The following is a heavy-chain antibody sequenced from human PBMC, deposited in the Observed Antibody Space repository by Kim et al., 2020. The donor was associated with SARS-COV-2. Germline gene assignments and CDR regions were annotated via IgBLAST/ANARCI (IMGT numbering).Heavy chain of an antibody. J-gene: IGHJ6*02. CDR3: ARDWPLLLWFGELNGVGMDGMDV. Sequence: SVKVSCKASGGTFSSYAISWVRQAPGQGLEWMGGIIPIFGTANYAQKFQGRVTITADESTSTAYMELSSLRSEDTAVYYCARDWPLLLWFGELNGVGMDGMDVWGQGTTVTVSS. CDR1: GGTFSSYA. CDR2: IIPIFGTA. V-gene: IGHV1-69*13. D-gene: IGHD3-10*01.